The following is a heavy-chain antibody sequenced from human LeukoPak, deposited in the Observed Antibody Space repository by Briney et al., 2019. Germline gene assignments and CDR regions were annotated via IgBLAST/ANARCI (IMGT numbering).Heavy chain of an antibody. J-gene: IGHJ5*02. D-gene: IGHD2-2*01. CDR3: ARGTGNPRGVPPRFWFDP. CDR2: ISSSSSYI. CDR1: GFTFSSYS. Sequence: GGSLRLSCAASGFTFSSYSMNWVRQAPGKGLEWVSSISSSSSYIYYADSVKGRFTISRDNAKNSLYLQMNSLRAEDTAVYYCARGTGNPRGVPPRFWFDPWGQGTLVTVSS. V-gene: IGHV3-21*01.